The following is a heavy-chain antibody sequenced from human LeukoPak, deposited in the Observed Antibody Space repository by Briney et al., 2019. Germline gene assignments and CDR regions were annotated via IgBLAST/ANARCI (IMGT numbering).Heavy chain of an antibody. CDR1: GFTFSSYG. CDR2: IRYDGSNK. Sequence: QPGGSLRLSCAASGFTFSSYGMHWVRQAPGKGLEWVALIRYDGSNKYYADSVKGRFTISRDNSKNTLYLQMNSLRAEDTAVYYCAKDRRGSGSHFDYWGQGTLVTVSS. D-gene: IGHD3-10*01. J-gene: IGHJ4*02. CDR3: AKDRRGSGSHFDY. V-gene: IGHV3-30*02.